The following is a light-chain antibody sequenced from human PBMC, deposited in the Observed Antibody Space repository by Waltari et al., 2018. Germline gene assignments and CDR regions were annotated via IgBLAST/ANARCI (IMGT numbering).Light chain of an antibody. CDR1: QSVSRF. Sequence: EIVLTQSPGTLSLSPGESGTLSCRAGQSVSRFLAWYQQKPGQAPRLLIYGASTRATGIPDRFSGSGSGTDFSLTISRLEPEDFAVYYCQKYDRLPATFGQGTKVEIK. V-gene: IGKV3-20*01. J-gene: IGKJ1*01. CDR3: QKYDRLPAT. CDR2: GAS.